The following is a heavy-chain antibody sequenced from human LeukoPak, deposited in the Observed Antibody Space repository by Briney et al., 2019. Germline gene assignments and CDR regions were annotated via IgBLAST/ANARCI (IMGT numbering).Heavy chain of an antibody. CDR2: INPNSGGT. D-gene: IGHD6-6*01. J-gene: IGHJ4*02. CDR3: ARGTPPFGIAARKFDY. Sequence: GASVKVSCKASGYTFTGYYMHWVRRAPGQGLEWMGWINPNSGGTNYAQKFQGRVTMTRDTSISTAYMELSRLRSDDTAVYYCARGTPPFGIAARKFDYWGQGTLVTVSS. CDR1: GYTFTGYY. V-gene: IGHV1-2*02.